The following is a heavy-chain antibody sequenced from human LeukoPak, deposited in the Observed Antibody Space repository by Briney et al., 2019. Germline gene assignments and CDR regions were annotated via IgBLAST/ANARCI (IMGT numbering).Heavy chain of an antibody. D-gene: IGHD5-12*01. V-gene: IGHV1-18*04. Sequence: ASVKVTCKASGYTFTNYAFSWVRHAPGQGLEWMGWISAYNGNTGYAQKFQGRVTMTTDTSTSTAYMELRSLTSDDTAVYYCARSPSGYDRLIDYWGQGTLVTVSS. CDR2: ISAYNGNT. CDR1: GYTFTNYA. J-gene: IGHJ4*02. CDR3: ARSPSGYDRLIDY.